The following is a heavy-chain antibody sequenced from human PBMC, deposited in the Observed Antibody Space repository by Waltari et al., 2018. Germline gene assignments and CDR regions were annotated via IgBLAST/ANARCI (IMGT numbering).Heavy chain of an antibody. J-gene: IGHJ4*02. CDR3: AKPAAGAGILFDY. CDR1: GFTFSSYA. CDR2: ISGSGGST. Sequence: EVQLVESGGGLVQPGGSLRLSCAASGFTFSSYAMSWVRQVPGKGRQWVSAISGSGGSTYYADSVKGRFTSSRDNSKNTLYLQMNSLRAEDTAVYYCAKPAAGAGILFDYWGQGTLVTVSS. D-gene: IGHD6-19*01. V-gene: IGHV3-23*04.